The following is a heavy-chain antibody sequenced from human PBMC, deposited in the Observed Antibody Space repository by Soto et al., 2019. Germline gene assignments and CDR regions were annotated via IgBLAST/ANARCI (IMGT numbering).Heavy chain of an antibody. Sequence: MWWAYHSTKKGLEWMGWISAYNGNTNYAQKLQGRVTMTTDTSTSTAYMELRSLRSDDTAVYYCAEGLNMDVWGKGTTVTVSS. CDR3: AEGLNMDV. J-gene: IGHJ6*03. D-gene: IGHD5-12*01. CDR2: ISAYNGNT. V-gene: IGHV1-18*01.